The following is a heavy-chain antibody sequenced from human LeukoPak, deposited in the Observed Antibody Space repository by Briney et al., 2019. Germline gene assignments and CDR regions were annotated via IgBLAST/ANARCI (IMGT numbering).Heavy chain of an antibody. CDR2: INPSGGST. CDR1: GYTFTSYY. D-gene: IGHD4-17*01. J-gene: IGHJ4*02. V-gene: IGHV1-46*01. Sequence: ASVKVFCKASGYTFTSYYMHWVRQAPGQGLEWMGIINPSGGSTSYAQKFQGRVTMTRDTSTSTVYMELSSLRSEDTAVYYCARDWVLDDYGDYLEFDYWGQGTLVTVSS. CDR3: ARDWVLDDYGDYLEFDY.